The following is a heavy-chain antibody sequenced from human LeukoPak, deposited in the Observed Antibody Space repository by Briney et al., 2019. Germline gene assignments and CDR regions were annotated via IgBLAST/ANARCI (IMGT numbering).Heavy chain of an antibody. V-gene: IGHV3-23*01. CDR1: GFTCSSYA. Sequence: GGSLRLSCAASGFTCSSYAMSWVRQAPCKGLEWVSAISGSGGSTYYADSVKGRFTISRDNSKNTLYLQMNSLRAEDTAVYYCAKESGSYPNYYYYYMDVWGKGTTVTASS. CDR2: ISGSGGST. CDR3: AKESGSYPNYYYYYMDV. J-gene: IGHJ6*03. D-gene: IGHD1-26*01.